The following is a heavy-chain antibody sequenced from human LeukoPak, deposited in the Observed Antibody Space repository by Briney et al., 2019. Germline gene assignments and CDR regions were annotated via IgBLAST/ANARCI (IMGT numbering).Heavy chain of an antibody. Sequence: GASVTVSCKASGGTFSSYAISWVRQAPGQGLEWMGGIIPIFGTANYAQKFQGRATITADESATTAFMELSSLRSEDAAVYYCARDSGSGNNDYWGQGTLVTVSS. V-gene: IGHV1-69*13. CDR2: IIPIFGTA. CDR3: ARDSGSGNNDY. CDR1: GGTFSSYA. J-gene: IGHJ4*02. D-gene: IGHD1-26*01.